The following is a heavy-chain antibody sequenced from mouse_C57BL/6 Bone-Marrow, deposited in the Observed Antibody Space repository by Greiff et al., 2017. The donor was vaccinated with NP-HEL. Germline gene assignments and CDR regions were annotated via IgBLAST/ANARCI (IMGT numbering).Heavy chain of an antibody. Sequence: QVQLQQPGAELVKPGASVKLSCKASGYTFTSYWMHWVKQRPGQGLEWIGMIHPNSGGTNYNEKFKSKATLTVDKSSSTAYMQLSSLTSEDSAVYYCASPFYYGYDPSFAYWGQGTLVTVSA. CDR1: GYTFTSYW. CDR3: ASPFYYGYDPSFAY. V-gene: IGHV1-64*01. CDR2: IHPNSGGT. J-gene: IGHJ3*01. D-gene: IGHD2-2*01.